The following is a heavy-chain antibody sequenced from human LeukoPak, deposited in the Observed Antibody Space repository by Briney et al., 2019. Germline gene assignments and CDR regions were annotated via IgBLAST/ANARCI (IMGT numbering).Heavy chain of an antibody. V-gene: IGHV3-30*18. CDR2: ISYDGSNK. D-gene: IGHD2/OR15-2a*01. Sequence: AGGFLRLSCAASGFTFSSYGMHWVRQAPGKGLEWVAVISYDGSNKYYADSVKGRFTISRDNSKNTLYLQMNSLRAEDTAVYYCAKGTPCSNSTCYPLGVFDVWGQGTMVSVSS. J-gene: IGHJ3*01. CDR1: GFTFSSYG. CDR3: AKGTPCSNSTCYPLGVFDV.